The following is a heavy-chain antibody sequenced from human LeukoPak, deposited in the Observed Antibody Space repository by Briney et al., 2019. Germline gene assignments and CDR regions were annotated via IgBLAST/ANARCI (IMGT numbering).Heavy chain of an antibody. CDR3: ARTTEGYCSSASCFGFSYSYYMDV. Sequence: SETLSLTCTVSGGSISSYYWSWIRQPAGKGLEWIGRIYTSGSTNYNPSLKSRVTMSVDTSKNQFSLKLSSVTAADTAVYYCARTTEGYCSSASCFGFSYSYYMDVWGKGTTVTISS. D-gene: IGHD2-2*01. J-gene: IGHJ6*03. V-gene: IGHV4-4*07. CDR2: IYTSGST. CDR1: GGSISSYY.